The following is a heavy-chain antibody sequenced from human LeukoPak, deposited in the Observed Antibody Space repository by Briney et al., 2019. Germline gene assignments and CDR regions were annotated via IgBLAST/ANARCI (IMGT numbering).Heavy chain of an antibody. CDR3: ARGRITMVRGVITWFDP. Sequence: GASVKVSCKASGYTFTSYYMHWVRQAPGQGLEWMGIINSSGGSTSYAQKFQGRVTMTRDTSTSTVYMELSSLRSEDTAVYYCARGRITMVRGVITWFDPWGQGTLVTVSS. CDR1: GYTFTSYY. J-gene: IGHJ5*02. D-gene: IGHD3-10*01. CDR2: INSSGGST. V-gene: IGHV1-46*01.